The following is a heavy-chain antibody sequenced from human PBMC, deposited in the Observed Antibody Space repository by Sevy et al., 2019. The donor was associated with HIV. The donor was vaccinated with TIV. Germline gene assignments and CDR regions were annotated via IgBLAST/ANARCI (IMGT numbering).Heavy chain of an antibody. CDR1: GSTLSQMA. CDR3: ATTKDYYESSGEPFDY. Sequence: ASVNVSCKVSGSTLSQMAMHWVRQAPGKGLEWMATFDPEDAETIYTKKLQGRVTMTEDTSRDTAYMELSNLRSEDTAVYYCATTKDYYESSGEPFDYWGQGTLVTVSS. V-gene: IGHV1-24*01. J-gene: IGHJ4*02. D-gene: IGHD3-22*01. CDR2: FDPEDAET.